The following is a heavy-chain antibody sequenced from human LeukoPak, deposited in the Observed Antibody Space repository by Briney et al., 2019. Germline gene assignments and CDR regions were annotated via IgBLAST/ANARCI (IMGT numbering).Heavy chain of an antibody. V-gene: IGHV3-11*01. CDR3: ARDRLGDYDHSGYYDK. CDR1: GFTFSDYY. CDR2: ICDSGRTV. Sequence: GSLRLSCAASGFTFSDYYMSSLRQAPGKGLEWVAYICDSGRTVYYADSVKGRFTISRDNAKNSVYLQMNNLRAEDTAVYYCARDRLGDYDHSGYYDKWGQGTLVTVSS. J-gene: IGHJ4*02. D-gene: IGHD3-22*01.